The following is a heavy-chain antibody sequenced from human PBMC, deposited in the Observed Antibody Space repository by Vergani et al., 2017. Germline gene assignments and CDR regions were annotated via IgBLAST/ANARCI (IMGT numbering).Heavy chain of an antibody. J-gene: IGHJ3*02. CDR2: ISSSSSYI. Sequence: EVQLVESGGGLVQPGRSLRLSCAASGFTFSSYSMNWVRQAPGKGLEWVSSISSSSSYIYYADSVKGRFTISRDNAKNSLYLQMNSLRAEDTAVYYCARDRDSSSWSYAFDIWGQGTMVTVAS. V-gene: IGHV3-21*01. D-gene: IGHD6-13*01. CDR1: GFTFSSYS. CDR3: ARDRDSSSWSYAFDI.